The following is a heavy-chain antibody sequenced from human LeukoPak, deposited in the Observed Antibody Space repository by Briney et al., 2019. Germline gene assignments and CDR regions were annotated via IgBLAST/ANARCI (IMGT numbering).Heavy chain of an antibody. CDR1: GFTFSSYA. J-gene: IGHJ4*02. CDR3: AKNGWLRSSGLWGDY. D-gene: IGHD5-12*01. V-gene: IGHV3-23*01. CDR2: ISGGDGSP. Sequence: GGSLRLSCAASGFTFSSYAMSWVRQAPGKGLEWVSAISGGDGSPYHADSVKGRFTISRDNSKSTLYLQMNSLRAEDTAIYYCAKNGWLRSSGLWGDYWGQGALVTVSS.